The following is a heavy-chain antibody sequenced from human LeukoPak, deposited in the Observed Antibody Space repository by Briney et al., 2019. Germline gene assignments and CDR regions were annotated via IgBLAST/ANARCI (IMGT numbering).Heavy chain of an antibody. J-gene: IGHJ4*02. CDR1: GGSFSGYY. Sequence: SETLSLTCAVYGGSFSGYYWNWIRQPPGKGLEWIGEINHSGSTNYNPSLKSRVTISIDTSKNQFSLKLSSVTAADTAVYYCARAIYDYVWGSYRPKPYYFDYWGQGTLVTVSS. CDR3: ARAIYDYVWGSYRPKPYYFDY. CDR2: INHSGST. D-gene: IGHD3-16*02. V-gene: IGHV4-34*01.